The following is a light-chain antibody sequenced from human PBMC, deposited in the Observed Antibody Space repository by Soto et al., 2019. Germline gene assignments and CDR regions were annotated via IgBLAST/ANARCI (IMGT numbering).Light chain of an antibody. CDR2: AAS. CDR3: QQSYSTPWT. J-gene: IGKJ1*01. Sequence: DIQMTQSPSTLSASVGDRVTLTCRASQSVSSNLIWYQQKPGKAPKLLIYAASSLQSGVPSRFSGSGSGTDFTLTISSLQPEDFATYYCQQSYSTPWTFGQGTKVDIK. CDR1: QSVSSN. V-gene: IGKV1-39*01.